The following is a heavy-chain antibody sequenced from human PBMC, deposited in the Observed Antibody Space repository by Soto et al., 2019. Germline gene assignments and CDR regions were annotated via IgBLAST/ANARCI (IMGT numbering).Heavy chain of an antibody. Sequence: SETLSLTCTVSGGSINNHYWSWIRQPPGKGLEWIGYIYYTGSTNYNPSLESRVTMSVDTSKNRVSLNLTSLTAADTAIYYCARFLGYCSGGSCYYFDYWGQGTLVTVSS. J-gene: IGHJ4*02. V-gene: IGHV4-59*11. CDR2: IYYTGST. CDR3: ARFLGYCSGGSCYYFDY. CDR1: GGSINNHY. D-gene: IGHD2-15*01.